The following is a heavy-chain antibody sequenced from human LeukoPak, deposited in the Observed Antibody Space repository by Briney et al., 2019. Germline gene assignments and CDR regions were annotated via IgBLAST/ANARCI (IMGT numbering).Heavy chain of an antibody. CDR3: ARTSKVTSVMDI. V-gene: IGHV3-13*04. CDR2: IDTAGNT. Sequence: GGSLRLSCAASGFTFSSYDMHWVRQATGKGLEWVSAIDTAGNTFYPGSVKGRFTISRENAENSLYLQMNNVRAGDTAVYYCARTSKVTSVMDIWGQGTMVTVSS. CDR1: GFTFSSYD. D-gene: IGHD3-16*01. J-gene: IGHJ3*02.